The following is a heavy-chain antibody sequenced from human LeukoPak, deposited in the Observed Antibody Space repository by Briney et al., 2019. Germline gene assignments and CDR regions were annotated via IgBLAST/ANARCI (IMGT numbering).Heavy chain of an antibody. J-gene: IGHJ3*01. CDR2: ITPLSATP. V-gene: IGHV1-69*06. D-gene: IGHD3-10*01. CDR1: AGMFNTYA. CDR3: AGDPPGTPVGFDV. Sequence: SVKVSCKASAGMFNTYAISWVRQAPGHGLEWMGRITPLSATPSQSQWIQGRVTITADISTNTVYLDLSSLRSEDTALYFCAGDPPGTPVGFDVWGQGTRVTLSS.